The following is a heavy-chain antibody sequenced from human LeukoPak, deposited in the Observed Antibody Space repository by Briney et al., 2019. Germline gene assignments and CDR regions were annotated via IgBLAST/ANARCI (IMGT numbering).Heavy chain of an antibody. Sequence: GGSLRLSCAASGFTFSTYAMNWVRQAPGKGLEWVAVISYDGSNKYYADSVKGRFTISRDNSKNTLYLQMNSLRAEDTAVYYCVKHWYGYYDSSGYSSFDYWGQGTLVTVSS. D-gene: IGHD3-22*01. CDR3: VKHWYGYYDSSGYSSFDY. CDR2: ISYDGSNK. J-gene: IGHJ4*02. V-gene: IGHV3-30*18. CDR1: GFTFSTYA.